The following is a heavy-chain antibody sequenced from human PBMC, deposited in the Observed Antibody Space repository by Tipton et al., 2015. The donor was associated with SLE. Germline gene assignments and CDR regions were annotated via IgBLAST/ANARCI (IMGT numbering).Heavy chain of an antibody. CDR2: IDPSGGST. Sequence: HLVQSGAEVKKPGASVKVSCKASGYTFITNYLHWVRQAPGQGLEWMGIIDPSGGSTTYAQKFQGRVTMTRDTSTSTVYMELSSLRSEDTAVYYCARGEAMITWGQGTLVTVSS. J-gene: IGHJ5*02. CDR1: GYTFITNY. CDR3: ARGEAMIT. D-gene: IGHD5-12*01. V-gene: IGHV1-46*01.